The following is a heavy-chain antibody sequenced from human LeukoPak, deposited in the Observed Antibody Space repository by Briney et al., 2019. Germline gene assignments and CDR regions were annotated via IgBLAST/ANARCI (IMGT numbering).Heavy chain of an antibody. D-gene: IGHD6-13*01. J-gene: IGHJ6*03. V-gene: IGHV1-46*01. CDR1: GYTFTSYY. CDR2: INPSGGST. CDR3: ARAGSSWSYYYYYYMDV. Sequence: ASVKVSCKASGYTFTSYYMHWVRQAPGQGLEWMGIINPSGGSTSYAQKFQGRVTMTRDMSTSTVYMELSSLRSEDTAVYYCARAGSSWSYYYYYYMDVWGKGTTVTVSS.